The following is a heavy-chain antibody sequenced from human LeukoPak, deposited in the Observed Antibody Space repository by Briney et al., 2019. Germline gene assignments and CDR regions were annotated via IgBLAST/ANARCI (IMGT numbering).Heavy chain of an antibody. CDR2: ISWNSGSI. J-gene: IGHJ3*02. Sequence: GGSLRLSCAASGFTFDDYAMHWVRQAPGKGLEGVSGISWNSGSIGYADSVKGRFTISRDNAKNSLYLQMNSLRAEDTALYYCAKPKYQLLTCDAFDIWGQGTMVTVSS. D-gene: IGHD2-2*01. CDR3: AKPKYQLLTCDAFDI. V-gene: IGHV3-9*01. CDR1: GFTFDDYA.